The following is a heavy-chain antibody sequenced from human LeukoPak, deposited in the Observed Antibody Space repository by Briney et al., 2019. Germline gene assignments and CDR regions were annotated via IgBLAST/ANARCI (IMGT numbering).Heavy chain of an antibody. J-gene: IGHJ6*02. CDR3: ASLVVPAAMVYYYYGMDV. CDR2: ISGSGGST. V-gene: IGHV3-23*01. CDR1: GFTFSSYA. Sequence: PGGSLRLSCAASGFTFSSYAMSWVRQAPGKGLEWVSAISGSGGSTYYADSVKGRFTISRDNSKNTLYLQMNSLRAEDTAVYYCASLVVPAAMVYYYYGMDVWGQGTTVTDSS. D-gene: IGHD2-2*01.